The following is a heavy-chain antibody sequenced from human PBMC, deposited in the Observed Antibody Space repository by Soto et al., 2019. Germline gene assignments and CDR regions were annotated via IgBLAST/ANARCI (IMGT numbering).Heavy chain of an antibody. Sequence: SETLSLTCAVSSGSISSSNWWSWVRQPPGKGLEWIGEIYHSGTTEYAASVKGRFTISRDDSKSIAYLQMNSPKTEDTAVYYCTSLALLGYCSGGSCPNWFDPWGQGTLVTVSS. CDR3: TSLALLGYCSGGSCPNWFDP. D-gene: IGHD2-15*01. J-gene: IGHJ5*02. CDR2: IYHSGTT. CDR1: SGSISSSNW. V-gene: IGHV4-4*02.